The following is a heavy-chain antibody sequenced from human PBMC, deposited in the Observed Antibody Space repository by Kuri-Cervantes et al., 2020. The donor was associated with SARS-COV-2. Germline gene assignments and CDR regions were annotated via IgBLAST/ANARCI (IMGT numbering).Heavy chain of an antibody. V-gene: IGHV4-34*01. J-gene: IGHJ6*03. CDR2: INHSGST. CDR1: GGSFSGYY. CDR3: ARGRTTVPPSYYYYMDV. Sequence: SQTLSLTCAVYGGSFSGYYWSWIRQPPGKGLEWIREINHSGSTNYNPSLKSRVTISVDTSKNQFSLKLSSVTAADTGVYYCARGRTTVPPSYYYYMDVWGKGTTVTVSS. D-gene: IGHD4-17*01.